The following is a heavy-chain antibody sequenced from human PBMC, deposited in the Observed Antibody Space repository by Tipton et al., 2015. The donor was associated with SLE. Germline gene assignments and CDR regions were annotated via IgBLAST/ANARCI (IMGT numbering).Heavy chain of an antibody. Sequence: TLSLTCTVFGDSISSSGYGGGWVRQPPGEGGEGGGRISYSENTYYNPSLRSRVTLLLDMSKNQFSLKVSSVTAADTAVYFCARHRSGSSWLDPWGQGTLVTVAS. D-gene: IGHD1-26*01. CDR3: ARHRSGSSWLDP. V-gene: IGHV4-39*07. J-gene: IGHJ5*02. CDR2: ISYSENT. CDR1: GDSISSSGYG.